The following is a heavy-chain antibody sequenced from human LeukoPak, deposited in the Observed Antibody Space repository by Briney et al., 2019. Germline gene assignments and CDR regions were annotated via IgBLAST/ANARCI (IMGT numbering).Heavy chain of an antibody. CDR1: GFTFSSYS. CDR2: ISSSSSTI. V-gene: IGHV3-48*01. Sequence: GGSLRLSCAASGFTFSSYSMNWVRQAPGKGLEWVSYISSSSSTIYYADSVKGRFTISRDNAKNSLYLQMNSLRAEDTAVYYCARGLEYSFWGQGTLVTVSS. J-gene: IGHJ4*02. D-gene: IGHD3-3*01. CDR3: ARGLEYSF.